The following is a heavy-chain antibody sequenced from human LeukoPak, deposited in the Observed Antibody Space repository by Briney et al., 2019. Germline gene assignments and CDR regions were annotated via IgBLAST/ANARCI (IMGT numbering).Heavy chain of an antibody. CDR2: IYYSGST. Sequence: SGTLSLTCTVSGGSISSYYWSWIRQPPGKGLEWIGYIYYSGSTNYNPSLKSRVTISVDTSKNQFSLKLSSVTAADTAVYYCARLAYSSSSGGRSDYWGQGTLVTVSS. D-gene: IGHD6-6*01. J-gene: IGHJ4*02. CDR1: GGSISSYY. V-gene: IGHV4-59*12. CDR3: ARLAYSSSSGGRSDY.